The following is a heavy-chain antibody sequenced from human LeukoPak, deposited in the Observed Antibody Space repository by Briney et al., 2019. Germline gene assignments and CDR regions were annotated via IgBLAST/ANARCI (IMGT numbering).Heavy chain of an antibody. CDR1: GGSITNYF. Sequence: SETLSLTCTVSGGSITNYFWSWIRQPPGKGLEWIGYIYYSGSTNYNPSLRSRVTISVDTSKNQFSLKLGSVTAADTAVYYCARGGNYGDYDGYFDYWGQGTLVTVSS. J-gene: IGHJ4*02. CDR3: ARGGNYGDYDGYFDY. V-gene: IGHV4-59*08. CDR2: IYYSGST. D-gene: IGHD4-17*01.